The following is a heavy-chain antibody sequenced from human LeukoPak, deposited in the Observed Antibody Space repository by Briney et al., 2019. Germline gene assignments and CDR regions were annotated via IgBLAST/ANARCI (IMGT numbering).Heavy chain of an antibody. D-gene: IGHD4-11*01. J-gene: IGHJ4*02. CDR3: VSVTTVGYPLRY. Sequence: SETLSLTCTVSGGSISSSSYYWGWIRQPPGKGLEWIGSIYYSGSTYYNPSLKSRVTISVDTSKNQFSLKLSSVTAADTAVYYCVSVTTVGYPLRYWGQGTLVTVSS. V-gene: IGHV4-39*01. CDR2: IYYSGST. CDR1: GGSISSSSYY.